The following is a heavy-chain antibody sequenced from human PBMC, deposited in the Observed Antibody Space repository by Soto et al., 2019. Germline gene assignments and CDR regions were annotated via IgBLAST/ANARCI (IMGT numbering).Heavy chain of an antibody. CDR2: IYYSGST. J-gene: IGHJ6*02. CDR3: ARDPSAYGSKDYYYYGMDV. Sequence: PSETLSLTCTVSGGSISSYYWSWIWQPPGKGLEWIGYIYYSGSTNYNPSLKSRVTISVDTSKNQFSLKLSSVTAADTAVYYCARDPSAYGSKDYYYYGMDVWGQGTTVTVSS. CDR1: GGSISSYY. D-gene: IGHD3-10*01. V-gene: IGHV4-59*01.